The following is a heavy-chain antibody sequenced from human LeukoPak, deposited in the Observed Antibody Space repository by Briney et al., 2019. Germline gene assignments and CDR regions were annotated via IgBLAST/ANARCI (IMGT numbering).Heavy chain of an antibody. CDR3: ARFWGYCRGGSCYGGDYFDY. V-gene: IGHV1-2*02. CDR1: GYTFTGYY. J-gene: IGHJ4*02. Sequence: ASVKVSCKASGYTFTGYYMHWVRQAPGQGLEWMGWINPNSGGTNYAQKFQGRVTMTRDTSISTAYMELSRLRSDDTAVYYCARFWGYCRGGSCYGGDYFDYWGQGTLVTVSS. D-gene: IGHD2-15*01. CDR2: INPNSGGT.